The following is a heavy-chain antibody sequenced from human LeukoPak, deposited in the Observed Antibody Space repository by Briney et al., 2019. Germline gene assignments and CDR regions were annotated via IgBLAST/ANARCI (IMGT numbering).Heavy chain of an antibody. Sequence: ASVKVSCKASGYTFSGYHMHWVRPAPGQGLEWMGWINPNSGATNYAQKFQGRVTMTRDTSINTAHMELSRLRSDDTAVYYCARDQQGNWFDPWGQGTLVTVSS. CDR1: GYTFSGYH. D-gene: IGHD6-13*01. CDR2: INPNSGAT. CDR3: ARDQQGNWFDP. V-gene: IGHV1-2*02. J-gene: IGHJ5*02.